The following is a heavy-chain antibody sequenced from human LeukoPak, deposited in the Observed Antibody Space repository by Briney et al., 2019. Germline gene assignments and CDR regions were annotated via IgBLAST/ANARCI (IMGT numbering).Heavy chain of an antibody. CDR3: AKDGKYSSGWYDY. CDR2: ISYDGSNK. J-gene: IGHJ4*02. Sequence: PGGSLRLSCAASGFTFSSYGMHWVRQAPGKGLEWVAVISYDGSNKYYADSVKGRFTISRDNSMNTLYLQMNSLRAEDTAVYYCAKDGKYSSGWYDYWGQGTLVTVSS. V-gene: IGHV3-30*18. CDR1: GFTFSSYG. D-gene: IGHD6-19*01.